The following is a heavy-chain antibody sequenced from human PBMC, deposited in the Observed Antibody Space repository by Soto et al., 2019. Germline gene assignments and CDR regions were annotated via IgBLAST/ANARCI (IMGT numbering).Heavy chain of an antibody. CDR3: ARGPVVVVAAIGSGYYYYGMDV. CDR1: GGSISSGGYS. D-gene: IGHD2-15*01. Sequence: SETLSLTCAVSGGSISSGGYSWSWIRQPPGKGLEWIGYIYHSGSTYYNPSLKSRVTISVDRSKNQFSLKLSSVTAADTAVYYCARGPVVVVAAIGSGYYYYGMDVWGQGTTVTVSS. J-gene: IGHJ6*02. CDR2: IYHSGST. V-gene: IGHV4-30-2*01.